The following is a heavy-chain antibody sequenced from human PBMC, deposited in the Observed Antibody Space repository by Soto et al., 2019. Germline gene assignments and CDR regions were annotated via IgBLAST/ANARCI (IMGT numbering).Heavy chain of an antibody. CDR2: MNAGVGNT. CDR3: ARDTGYTFGSLNY. CDR1: GYTFTDYA. D-gene: IGHD5-18*01. Sequence: HVELVQSGADVKKPGASVTISCKASGYTFTDYAIHWVRQAPGQRLEWMGWMNAGVGNTLYSQKFQGRITITRDTAESAVCMEWNSLKSEDTATYYWARDTGYTFGSLNYWGPGTLVTVSS. V-gene: IGHV1-3*01. J-gene: IGHJ4*02.